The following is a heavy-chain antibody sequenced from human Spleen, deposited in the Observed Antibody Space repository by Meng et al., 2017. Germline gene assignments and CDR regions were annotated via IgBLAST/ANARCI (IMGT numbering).Heavy chain of an antibody. CDR1: GGSISSSNW. V-gene: IGHV4-4*02. CDR3: ARALGGATYYFDY. J-gene: IGHJ4*02. CDR2: IYHSGST. Sequence: QVQRQESGPGLVKPSGTLSLTCAVSGGSISSSNWWRWGRQPPGKGLEWIGEIYHSGSTNYNPSLKSRVTISADKSKNQFSLKLSSVTAADPAVYSCARALGGATYYFDYWGQGTLVTVSS. D-gene: IGHD1-26*01.